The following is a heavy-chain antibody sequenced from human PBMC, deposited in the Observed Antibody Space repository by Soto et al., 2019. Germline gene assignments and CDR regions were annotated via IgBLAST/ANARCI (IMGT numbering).Heavy chain of an antibody. J-gene: IGHJ6*02. CDR3: ARGLRFLEWQSSHWYYGMDV. CDR1: GFTFSAYW. V-gene: IGHV3-7*03. Sequence: VGSLRLCCAASGFTFSAYWMSWVRKAPGKGLEWVANIKEDGDEKYYVDSVKGRFTISRDNAKNSLYLQMNGLRAEDTAIYYCARGLRFLEWQSSHWYYGMDVWGQGTTVTVSS. CDR2: IKEDGDEK. D-gene: IGHD3-3*01.